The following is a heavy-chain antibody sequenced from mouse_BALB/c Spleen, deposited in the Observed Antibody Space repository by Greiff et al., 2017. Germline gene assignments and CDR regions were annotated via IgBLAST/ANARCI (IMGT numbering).Heavy chain of an antibody. V-gene: IGHV10-1*02. CDR2: IRSKSNNYAT. Sequence: EVKLVESGGGLVQPKGSLKLSCAASGFTFNTYAMNWVRQAPGKGLEWVARIRSKSNNYATYYADSVKDRFTISRDDSQSMLYLQMNNLKTEDTAMYYCVRQRGHYAMDYWGQGTSVTVSS. CDR1: GFTFNTYA. CDR3: VRQRGHYAMDY. J-gene: IGHJ4*01.